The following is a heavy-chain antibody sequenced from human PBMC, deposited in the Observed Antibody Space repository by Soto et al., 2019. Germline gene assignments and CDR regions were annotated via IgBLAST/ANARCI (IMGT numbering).Heavy chain of an antibody. CDR3: ARDLLSGANYYAY. CDR1: GFAFSNFA. D-gene: IGHD6-19*01. Sequence: EVQLVESGGGLVKPGGSLRLSCEASGFAFSNFAMNWVRQAPGKWLEWVSSISGGSDFIYYTDSVKGRFTISRDNAKNTLYLQMTGLGGDDTAVYYCARDLLSGANYYAYWGQGTLVTVSS. V-gene: IGHV3-21*01. J-gene: IGHJ4*02. CDR2: ISGGSDFI.